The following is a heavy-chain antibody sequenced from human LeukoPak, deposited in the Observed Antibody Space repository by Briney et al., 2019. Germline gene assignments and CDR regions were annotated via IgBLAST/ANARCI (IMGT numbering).Heavy chain of an antibody. J-gene: IGHJ3*02. D-gene: IGHD6-13*01. CDR1: GGSFSGYY. CDR3: ARTGYSSSWYAFDI. Sequence: PSETLSLTCAVYGGSFSGYYWSWIRQPPGKGLEWIGETNHSGSTNYNPSLKSRVTISVDTSKNQFSLKLSSVTAADTAVYYCARTGYSSSWYAFDIWGQGTMVTVSS. CDR2: TNHSGST. V-gene: IGHV4-34*01.